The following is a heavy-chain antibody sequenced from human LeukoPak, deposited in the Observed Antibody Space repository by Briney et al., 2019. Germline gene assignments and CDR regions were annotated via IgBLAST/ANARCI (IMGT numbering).Heavy chain of an antibody. CDR3: ARVVTCRFDY. J-gene: IGHJ4*02. V-gene: IGHV4-4*07. Sequence: PSETLSLTCTVPGDSISSSSWSWIRQPPRKGLEWIGRIYTSGTTNHNPSTKCRVTLSFATSKNQSSLKLNSVTAADRAVPYCARVVTCRFDYWGQGTLVTVSS. CDR1: GDSISSSS. CDR2: IYTSGTT.